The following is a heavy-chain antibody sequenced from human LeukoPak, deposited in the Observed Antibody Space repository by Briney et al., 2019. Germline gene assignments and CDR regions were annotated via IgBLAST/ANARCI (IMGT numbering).Heavy chain of an antibody. CDR2: INTNTGNP. Sequence: ASVKVSCKTSGYTFTNNAINWVRQAPGQGLEWMGWINTNTGNPSYAQGFFTGRYVFSLDTSASTAYLQINGLKADDTAVYYCGRDPKLGIRGYTYGYIDHWGQGTLLTVSS. CDR1: GYTFTNNA. J-gene: IGHJ4*02. CDR3: GRDPKLGIRGYTYGYIDH. V-gene: IGHV7-4-1*02. D-gene: IGHD5-18*01.